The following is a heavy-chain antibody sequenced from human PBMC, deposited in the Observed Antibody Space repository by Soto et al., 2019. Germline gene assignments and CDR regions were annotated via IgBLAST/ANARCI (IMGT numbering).Heavy chain of an antibody. J-gene: IGHJ4*02. CDR3: AREVVTETTWGSFDS. CDR2: IIPFFGTP. Sequence: QVHLVQSGADVRKSGSSVRVSCTASGGGTLSNDGISWVRQAPGQGLEWLGRIIPFFGTPDYSQSFQGRLTITADASTGTVYMDLRSLKSYDTAVYYCAREVVTETTWGSFDSWGQGTLVTVSS. V-gene: IGHV1-69*01. D-gene: IGHD2-21*02. CDR1: GGGTLSNDG.